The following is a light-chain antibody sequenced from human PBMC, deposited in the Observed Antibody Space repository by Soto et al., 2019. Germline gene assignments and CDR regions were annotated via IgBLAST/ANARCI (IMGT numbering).Light chain of an antibody. CDR1: QSVSSSY. V-gene: IGKV3-11*01. CDR2: DAS. Sequence: EIVLTQSPGTLSLSPGERATLSCRASQSVSSSYLAWYQQQPGQAPRLLIYDASNRATGIPARFSGSGSGTDFTLTISTLQPKDFAVYYCQQRSNWPGTFGQGTKVDIK. J-gene: IGKJ1*01. CDR3: QQRSNWPGT.